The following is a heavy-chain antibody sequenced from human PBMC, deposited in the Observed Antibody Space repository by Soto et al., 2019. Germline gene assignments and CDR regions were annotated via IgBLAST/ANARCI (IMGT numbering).Heavy chain of an antibody. V-gene: IGHV3-23*01. J-gene: IGHJ4*02. CDR1: GFTFSSYA. D-gene: IGHD1-1*01. CDR2: ISGSGGST. CDR3: AKDRVGLEPYYFDY. Sequence: PGGSLRLSCAASGFTFSSYAMSWVRQAPGKGLEWDSAISGSGGSTYYADSVKGRFTISTDNSKNTLYLQMNSLRAEDTAVYYCAKDRVGLEPYYFDYCGQGTLVTVSS.